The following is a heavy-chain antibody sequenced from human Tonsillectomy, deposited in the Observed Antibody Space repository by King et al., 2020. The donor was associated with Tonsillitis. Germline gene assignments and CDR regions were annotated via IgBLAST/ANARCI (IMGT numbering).Heavy chain of an antibody. J-gene: IGHJ4*02. Sequence: VQLVESGGGVVLPGRSLRLSCAASEFTFSTYAMHWVRQAPGKGLEWVAVISYDGGDKYYADSVKGRFTISRDNSRNKLYLQMSSLSAEDTAVYYCAKDLVDYDSSGYFDYWGQGTLVAVSS. V-gene: IGHV3-30*18. CDR1: EFTFSTYA. D-gene: IGHD3-22*01. CDR3: AKDLVDYDSSGYFDY. CDR2: ISYDGGDK.